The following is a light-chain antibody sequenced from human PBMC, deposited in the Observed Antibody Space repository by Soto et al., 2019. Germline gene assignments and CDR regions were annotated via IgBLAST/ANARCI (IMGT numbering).Light chain of an antibody. V-gene: IGKV3-15*01. CDR3: QQYHHWPPTT. Sequence: VMTQSPVTLSVSPGEWVTLSCRASQYVSGNLAWYQQKPGQAPRLLIYRASTRATGIPVRFSASGSGTEFTLTISSLQSKDFAVYYCQQYHHWPPTTFGQGTRLEIK. CDR2: RAS. CDR1: QYVSGN. J-gene: IGKJ5*01.